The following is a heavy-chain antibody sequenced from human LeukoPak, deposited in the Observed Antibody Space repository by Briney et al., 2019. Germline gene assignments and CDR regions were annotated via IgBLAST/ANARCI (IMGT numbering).Heavy chain of an antibody. D-gene: IGHD3-16*01. CDR2: IKEDGSEK. J-gene: IGHJ4*02. CDR1: GFTFSSDW. Sequence: PGGSLRLSCAASGFTFSSDWMSWVRQAPGKGLEWVANIKEDGSEKNYVDSVKGRFTISRDNAKNSLYLQMNILRAEDTAVYYCARGGGRHVEYWGQGNLVTVSS. V-gene: IGHV3-7*05. CDR3: ARGGGRHVEY.